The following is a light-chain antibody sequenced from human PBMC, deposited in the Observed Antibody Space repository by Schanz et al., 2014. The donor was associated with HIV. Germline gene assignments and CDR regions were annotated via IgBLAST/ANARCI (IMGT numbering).Light chain of an antibody. CDR2: DVS. V-gene: IGLV2-14*01. Sequence: QSALTQPPSASGSPGQSVTISCTGTTSDIGNHDFVSWYQQHPGKAPKLMIYDVSNRPSGVSNRFSGSKSANSASLTISGLQPEDEADYYCSSKATGGRAPFVFGGGTKLTVL. J-gene: IGLJ1*01. CDR3: SSKATGGRAPFV. CDR1: TSDIGNHDF.